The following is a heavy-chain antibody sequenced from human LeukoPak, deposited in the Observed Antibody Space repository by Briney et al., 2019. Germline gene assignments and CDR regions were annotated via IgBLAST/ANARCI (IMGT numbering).Heavy chain of an antibody. Sequence: SETLSLTCAVYGGSFSGYYWSWIRQPPGKGLESIGEINHSGSTNYNPSLKSRVTISVDTSKNQFSLKLSSVTAADTAVYYCARVARGYSGYDSSVYYGMDVWGQGTTVTVSS. CDR2: INHSGST. CDR1: GGSFSGYY. V-gene: IGHV4-34*01. J-gene: IGHJ6*02. D-gene: IGHD5-12*01. CDR3: ARVARGYSGYDSSVYYGMDV.